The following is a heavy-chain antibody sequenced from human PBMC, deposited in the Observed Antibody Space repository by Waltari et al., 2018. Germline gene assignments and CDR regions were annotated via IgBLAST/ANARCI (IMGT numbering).Heavy chain of an antibody. CDR1: GFTFSSYA. CDR3: ARSTYYYDSSGYYFGY. Sequence: EVQLVESGGGLVQPGGSLRLSCAASGFTFSSYAMSWVRQAPGKGLEWVSAISGSGGSTYYADSVKGRFTISRDKSKNTLYLQMNSLRAEDTAVYYCARSTYYYDSSGYYFGYWGQGTLVTVSS. D-gene: IGHD3-22*01. V-gene: IGHV3-23*04. J-gene: IGHJ4*02. CDR2: ISGSGGST.